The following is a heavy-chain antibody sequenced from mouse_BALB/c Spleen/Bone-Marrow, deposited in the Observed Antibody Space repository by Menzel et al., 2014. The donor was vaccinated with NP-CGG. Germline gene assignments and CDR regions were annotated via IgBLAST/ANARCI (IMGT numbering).Heavy chain of an antibody. CDR1: GFNIKDTY. J-gene: IGHJ2*01. V-gene: IGHV14-3*02. CDR2: IDPANVNT. D-gene: IGHD1-1*02. Sequence: VQLKQSGAELVKPGASVKLSCTASGFNIKDTYMHWVKQRPEQGLEWIGRIDPANVNTKYDPKFQGKATITADTSSNTAFLQLSRLTSEDTAVYYCASYFYGYYFDYWGQGTTLTVSS. CDR3: ASYFYGYYFDY.